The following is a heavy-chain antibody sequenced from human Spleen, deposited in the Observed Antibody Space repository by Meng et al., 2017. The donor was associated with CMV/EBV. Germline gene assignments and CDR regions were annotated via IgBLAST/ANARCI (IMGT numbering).Heavy chain of an antibody. D-gene: IGHD3-3*01. CDR1: GYSISSGYY. CDR2: IYHSGST. Sequence: SETLSLTCTVSGYSISSGYYWGWIRQPPGKGLEWIGSIYHSGSTYYNPSLKSRVTISVDTSKNQFSLKLSSVTAADTAVYYCARVPARFWSGYLDYWGQGTLVTVSS. J-gene: IGHJ4*02. CDR3: ARVPARFWSGYLDY. V-gene: IGHV4-38-2*02.